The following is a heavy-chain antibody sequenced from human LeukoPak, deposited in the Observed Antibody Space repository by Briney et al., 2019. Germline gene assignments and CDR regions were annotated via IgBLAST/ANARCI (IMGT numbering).Heavy chain of an antibody. CDR3: VRQVSNAFDI. Sequence: GESLKISCQGSGYSFASHWIGWVRQMPGKGQEWMGMIDPGDSDTRYSPSFQGQVTISADKSISTAYLQWSNLRASDTAMYYCVRQVSNAFDIWGQGTMVIVFS. CDR2: IDPGDSDT. D-gene: IGHD5/OR15-5a*01. V-gene: IGHV5-51*01. CDR1: GYSFASHW. J-gene: IGHJ3*02.